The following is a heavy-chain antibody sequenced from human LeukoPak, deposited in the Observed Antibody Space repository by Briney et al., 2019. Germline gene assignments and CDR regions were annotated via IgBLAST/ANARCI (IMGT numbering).Heavy chain of an antibody. D-gene: IGHD3-10*01. CDR2: IYSGGST. J-gene: IGHJ4*02. Sequence: GGSLRLSCAASGFTVSSNYMSWVRQAPGKGLEWVSVIYSGGSTYYADSVKGRFTISRDNSKNTLYLQMNSLRAEDTAVYYCARDYPGRGIDYWGQGTLVTVSS. V-gene: IGHV3-53*01. CDR1: GFTVSSNY. CDR3: ARDYPGRGIDY.